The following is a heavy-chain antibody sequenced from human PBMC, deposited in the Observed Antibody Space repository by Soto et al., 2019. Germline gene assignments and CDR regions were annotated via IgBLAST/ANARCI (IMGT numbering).Heavy chain of an antibody. CDR3: TRSMGFCSSASCYPHWFDP. CDR1: GFTFSSYS. V-gene: IGHV3-21*01. Sequence: EVQLVESGGGLVKPGGSLRLSCAASGFTFSSYSMNWVRQAPGKGLEWVSTISGNSNYIYYADSVKGRFTISRDNAKNSLFLKMNSLRAEDTAVYYCTRSMGFCSSASCYPHWFDPWGQGTLVTVSS. CDR2: ISGNSNYI. D-gene: IGHD2-2*01. J-gene: IGHJ5*02.